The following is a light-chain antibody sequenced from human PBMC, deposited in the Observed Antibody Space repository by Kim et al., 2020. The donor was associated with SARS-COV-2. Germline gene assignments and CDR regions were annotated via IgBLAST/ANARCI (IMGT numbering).Light chain of an antibody. V-gene: IGLV6-57*03. J-gene: IGLJ3*02. CDR3: QYYNSSNQV. Sequence: KTVTISCTRSSGSMSSNYVQWYQQRPGSAPTTVIYEDIQRPSGVPDRFSGSIDSSTTSATLTISGLKTEDEADYCCQYYNSSNQVFGGGTQLTVL. CDR1: SGSMSSNY. CDR2: EDI.